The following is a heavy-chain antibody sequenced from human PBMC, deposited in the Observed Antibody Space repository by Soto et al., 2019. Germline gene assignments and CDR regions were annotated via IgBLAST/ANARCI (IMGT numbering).Heavy chain of an antibody. CDR3: ARNRRRTLYYDFWSGYPPTVYYFDY. J-gene: IGHJ4*02. V-gene: IGHV4-39*07. CDR2: INHSGST. Sequence: SETLSLTCTVSGGSISSSSYYWGWIRQPPGKGLEWIGEINHSGSTNYNPSLKSRVTISVDTSKNQFSLKLSSVTAADTAVYYCARNRRRTLYYDFWSGYPPTVYYFDYWGQGTLVTVSS. CDR1: GGSISSSSYY. D-gene: IGHD3-3*01.